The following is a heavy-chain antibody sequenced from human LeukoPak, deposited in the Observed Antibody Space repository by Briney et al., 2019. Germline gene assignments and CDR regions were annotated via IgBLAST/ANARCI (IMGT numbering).Heavy chain of an antibody. CDR2: INWNGDSR. J-gene: IGHJ4*02. D-gene: IGHD6-6*01. V-gene: IGHV3-20*04. CDR3: ARDKSYSSSSDY. Sequence: GGSLRLSCTASGFKFDDYGMTWVRQAPGKGLEWVSDINWNGDSRGYAHSVRGRFTIYRDNSKNSLYLQMNSLRVEDTAFYYCARDKSYSSSSDYWGQGTLVTVSS. CDR1: GFKFDDYG.